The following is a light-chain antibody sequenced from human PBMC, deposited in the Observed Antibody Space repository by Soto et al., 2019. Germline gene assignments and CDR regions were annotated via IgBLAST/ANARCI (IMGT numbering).Light chain of an antibody. J-gene: IGLJ1*01. Sequence: QSVLTQPASVSGSPGQSITISCTGTSSDVGGYNYVSWYQQHPGKAPKLIIFEVNTRPSGISNRFSGSKSGDTASLTISGLQAEDEAEYSCFSYSTSSSLYVFGSGTKVTVL. V-gene: IGLV2-14*01. CDR2: EVN. CDR3: FSYSTSSSLYV. CDR1: SSDVGGYNY.